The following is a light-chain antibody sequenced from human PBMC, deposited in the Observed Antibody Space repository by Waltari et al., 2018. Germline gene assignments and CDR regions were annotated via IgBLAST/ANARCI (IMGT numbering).Light chain of an antibody. CDR1: SGHSSTL. CDR3: QTGGHGTWV. Sequence: QLVLTQSPSASASLGASVKLTCTLSSGHSSTLIAWLTQQPEKGPRYWMKVNSDGSHSKGDEIPDRFSGSSAGAERYLTIATVQSEDEADYYCQTGGHGTWVFGGGTKLTVL. CDR2: VNSDGSH. V-gene: IGLV4-69*01. J-gene: IGLJ3*02.